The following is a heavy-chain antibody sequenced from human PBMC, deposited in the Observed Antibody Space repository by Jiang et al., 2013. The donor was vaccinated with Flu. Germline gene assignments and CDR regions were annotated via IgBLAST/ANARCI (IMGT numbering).Heavy chain of an antibody. CDR2: ISAYNGNT. CDR3: ARPYYDFWSGSPAYGMDV. V-gene: IGHV1-18*01. D-gene: IGHD3-3*01. J-gene: IGHJ6*02. Sequence: LEWMGWISAYNGNTNYAQKLQGRVTMTTDTSTSTAYMELRSLRSDDTAVYYCARPYYDFWSGSPAYGMDVWGQGTTVTVSS.